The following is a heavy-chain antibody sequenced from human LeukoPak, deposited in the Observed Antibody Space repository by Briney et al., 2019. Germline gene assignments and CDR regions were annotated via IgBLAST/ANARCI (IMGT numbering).Heavy chain of an antibody. CDR1: GGSFSGYY. D-gene: IGHD3-22*01. CDR2: INHSGST. Sequence: SETLSLTCAVYGGSFSGYYWSWIRQPPGKGLEWIEEINHSGSTNYNPSLKSRVTISVDTSKNQFSLKLSSVTAADTAVYYCARALRTYYYDSSGYYSGYYFDYWGQGTLVTVSS. V-gene: IGHV4-34*01. J-gene: IGHJ4*02. CDR3: ARALRTYYYDSSGYYSGYYFDY.